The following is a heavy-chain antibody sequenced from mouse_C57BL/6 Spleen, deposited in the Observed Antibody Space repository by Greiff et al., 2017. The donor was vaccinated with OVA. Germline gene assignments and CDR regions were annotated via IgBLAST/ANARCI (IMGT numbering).Heavy chain of an antibody. CDR1: GYTFTSYW. J-gene: IGHJ2*01. Sequence: QVHVKQPGAELVRPGSSVKLSCKASGYTFTSYWMHWVKQRPIQGLEWIGNIDPSDSETHYNQKFKDKATLTVDKSSSTAYMQLSSLTSEDSAVYYCARGGLLSFDYWGQGTTLTVSS. V-gene: IGHV1-52*01. D-gene: IGHD2-3*01. CDR2: IDPSDSET. CDR3: ARGGLLSFDY.